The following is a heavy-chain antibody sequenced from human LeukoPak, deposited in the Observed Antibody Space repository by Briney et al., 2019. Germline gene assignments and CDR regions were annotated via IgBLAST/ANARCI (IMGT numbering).Heavy chain of an antibody. D-gene: IGHD2-21*02. CDR1: EFTFSIYS. Sequence: PGGSLRLSCAASEFTFSIYSMNCVRQAPGKGLEWVSYISSSSSYIYYADSVKGRFTISRDNAKNSLYLQMNSLRAEDTAVYYCARRTYCGGDCYSVGAFDIWGQGTMVTVSS. CDR2: ISSSSSYI. J-gene: IGHJ3*02. CDR3: ARRTYCGGDCYSVGAFDI. V-gene: IGHV3-21*01.